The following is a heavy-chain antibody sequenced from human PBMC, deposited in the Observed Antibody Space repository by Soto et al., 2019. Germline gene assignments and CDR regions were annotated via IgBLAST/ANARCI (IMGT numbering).Heavy chain of an antibody. D-gene: IGHD6-19*01. CDR3: TCGLIVADTY. J-gene: IGHJ4*02. CDR2: IRSKADSYAT. Sequence: EVQLVESGGGLVQPGGSLKLSCAASGFTFSGSVIHWVRQASGKGLEWVGRIRSKADSYATAYAASVEGRFTISRDDSKNTAYLQMNSLKTVDTAVYYCTCGLIVADTYCGQGTVVTFAS. V-gene: IGHV3-73*01. CDR1: GFTFSGSV.